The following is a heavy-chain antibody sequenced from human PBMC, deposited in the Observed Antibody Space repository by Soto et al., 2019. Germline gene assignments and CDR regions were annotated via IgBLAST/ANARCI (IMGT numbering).Heavy chain of an antibody. J-gene: IGHJ5*02. V-gene: IGHV4-39*01. Sequence: SETLSLTCTVSGGSISSSSYYWGWIRQPPGKGLEWIGSIYYSGSTYYNPSLKSRVTISVDTSKNQFSLRLSSVTAADTAVYYCAGSPSITIFGVVTSPPGWFDPWGQGTLVTVSS. D-gene: IGHD3-3*01. CDR3: AGSPSITIFGVVTSPPGWFDP. CDR2: IYYSGST. CDR1: GGSISSSSYY.